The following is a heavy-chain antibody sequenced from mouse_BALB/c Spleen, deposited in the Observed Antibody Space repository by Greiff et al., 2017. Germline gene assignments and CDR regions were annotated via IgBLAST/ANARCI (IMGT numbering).Heavy chain of an antibody. D-gene: IGHD1-1*01. CDR1: GFTFSSYA. CDR2: ISSGGSYT. V-gene: IGHV5-9-4*01. Sequence: EVQGVESGGGLVKPGGSLKLSCAASGFTFSSYAMSWVRQSPEKRLEWVADISSGGSYTYYPDTVTGRFTISRDNAKNTLYLEMSSLRSEDTAMYYCARDYYGSSYFDYWGQGTTLTVSS. J-gene: IGHJ2*01. CDR3: ARDYYGSSYFDY.